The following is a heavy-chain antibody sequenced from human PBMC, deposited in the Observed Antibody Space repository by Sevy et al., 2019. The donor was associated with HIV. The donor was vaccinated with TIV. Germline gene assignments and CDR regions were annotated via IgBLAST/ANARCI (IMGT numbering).Heavy chain of an antibody. CDR3: ARDLIAAAGTWGYYYYGMDV. V-gene: IGHV1-2*06. CDR1: GYTFTGYY. CDR2: INPNSGGT. D-gene: IGHD6-13*01. J-gene: IGHJ6*02. Sequence: ASVKVSCKASGYTFTGYYMHWVRQAPGQGLEWMGRINPNSGGTNYAQTFQGRVTMTRDTSISTAYMELSRLRSDDTAVYYCARDLIAAAGTWGYYYYGMDVWGQGTTVTVSS.